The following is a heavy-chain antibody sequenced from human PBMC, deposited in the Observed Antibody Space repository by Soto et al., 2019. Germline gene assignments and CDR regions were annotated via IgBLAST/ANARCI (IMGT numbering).Heavy chain of an antibody. CDR3: AGDSTDGDFVDAFDV. J-gene: IGHJ3*01. Sequence: ELQLVESGGGLVQPGGSLRLSCAASGFSVSINYVNWVRQAPGKGLEWVSVIYSGGTTHYADSVKGRFPISRDTSKNTLYLQMNRLRVEDTAVYYCAGDSTDGDFVDAFDVWGQGTMVTVSS. CDR1: GFSVSINY. CDR2: IYSGGTT. D-gene: IGHD4-17*01. V-gene: IGHV3-66*01.